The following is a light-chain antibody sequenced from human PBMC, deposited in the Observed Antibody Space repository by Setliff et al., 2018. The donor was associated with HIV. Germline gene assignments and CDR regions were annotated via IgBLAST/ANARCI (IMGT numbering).Light chain of an antibody. CDR3: CSYASSQTYV. CDR2: EVT. CDR1: SSDVGSSSL. Sequence: QSALTQPASVSGSPGQSITISCTGTSSDVGSSSLVSWYQQEPGKAPKLIIYEVTKRPSGISDRFSGSKSGNTASLSISGLQTEDEADYYCCSYASSQTYVFGIGTKVTVL. V-gene: IGLV2-23*02. J-gene: IGLJ1*01.